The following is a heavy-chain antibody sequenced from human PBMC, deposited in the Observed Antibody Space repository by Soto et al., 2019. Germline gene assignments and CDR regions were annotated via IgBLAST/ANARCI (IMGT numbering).Heavy chain of an antibody. V-gene: IGHV3-64D*06. CDR2: ISSNGGST. CDR1: GFTFSSYA. D-gene: IGHD3-22*01. CDR3: VKDSMSDSSGSKRQNYYYYYGMDV. Sequence: GESLKISCSASGFTFSSYAMHWVRQAPGKGLEYVSAISSNGGSTYYADSVKGRFTISRDNSKNTLYLQMSSLRAEDTAVYYCVKDSMSDSSGSKRQNYYYYYGMDVWGQGTTVTVSS. J-gene: IGHJ6*02.